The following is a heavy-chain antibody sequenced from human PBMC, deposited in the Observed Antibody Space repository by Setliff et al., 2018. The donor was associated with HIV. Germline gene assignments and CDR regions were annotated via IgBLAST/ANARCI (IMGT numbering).Heavy chain of an antibody. J-gene: IGHJ3*02. D-gene: IGHD3-16*01. V-gene: IGHV4-39*07. CDR3: ARDGGTYAIGDAFDI. Sequence: KPSETLSLTCAVSGDSMINDRYFWSWFRQAPGKGLEWIGNILHRGTTYYNPSLNSRVTMSVDTSKNQFSLELSSVTAADTAVYYCARDGGTYAIGDAFDIWGQGTMVTVSS. CDR2: ILHRGTT. CDR1: GDSMINDRYF.